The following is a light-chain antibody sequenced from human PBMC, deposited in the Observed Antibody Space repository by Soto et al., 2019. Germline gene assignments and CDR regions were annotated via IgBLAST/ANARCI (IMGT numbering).Light chain of an antibody. V-gene: IGKV1-9*01. Sequence: DIQLTQSPSFLSASVGDRVTITCRASQGISSFIAWYQQKPGKAPKLLIHTASTLQSGVPSRFSGSGSGTEFTLTISSLQPEDFATYYCQHRPSYPITFGQGTRLEIK. CDR2: TAS. CDR3: QHRPSYPIT. J-gene: IGKJ5*01. CDR1: QGISSF.